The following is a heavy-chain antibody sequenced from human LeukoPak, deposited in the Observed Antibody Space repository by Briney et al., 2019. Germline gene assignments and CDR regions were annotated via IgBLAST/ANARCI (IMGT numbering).Heavy chain of an antibody. V-gene: IGHV4-59*01. CDR1: GGSIXSYY. Sequence: TLSLTCTVXGGSIXSYYWSWIRQPPGKGLEWIGYIYYSGSTNYNPSLKSRVTISVDTSKNQFSLKLSSVTAADTAVYYCARFVVVTAKFDYWGQGTLVTVSS. CDR3: ARFVVVTAKFDY. D-gene: IGHD2-21*02. CDR2: IYYSGST. J-gene: IGHJ4*02.